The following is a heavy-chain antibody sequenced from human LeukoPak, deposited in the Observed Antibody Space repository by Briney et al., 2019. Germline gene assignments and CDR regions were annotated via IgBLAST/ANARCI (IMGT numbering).Heavy chain of an antibody. CDR3: ARELVGATGGYYFDY. CDR1: GCTFTSYC. J-gene: IGHJ4*02. V-gene: IGHV1-18*01. CDR2: LSASNGIT. Sequence: ASVNVSCKASGCTFTSYCISWVREAPGHRRGGIGGLSASNGITSYAQKLQRRVSMTTDTSPSTAYMELRSLRSDATAVYSCARELVGATGGYYFDYWGQGTLVTVSS. D-gene: IGHD1-26*01.